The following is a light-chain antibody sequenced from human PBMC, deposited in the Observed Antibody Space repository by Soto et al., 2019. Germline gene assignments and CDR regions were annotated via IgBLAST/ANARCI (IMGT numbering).Light chain of an antibody. J-gene: IGKJ1*01. Sequence: EIVMTQSPVPLSVSPGERATLSCRASQSVTNSYLAWYQQKPGQAPRLLIFGPSTRAAGIPARFSGSGSGTEFTLTISSLQSEDFAVYYCQQYNNWPRTFGQGTKVDIK. CDR2: GPS. V-gene: IGKV3-15*01. CDR3: QQYNNWPRT. CDR1: QSVTNSY.